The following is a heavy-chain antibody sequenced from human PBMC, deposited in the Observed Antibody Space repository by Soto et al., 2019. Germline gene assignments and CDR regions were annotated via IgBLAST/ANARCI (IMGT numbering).Heavy chain of an antibody. Sequence: QVQLQESGPGLVKPSQTLSLTCTVSGGSISSGGYYWSWIRQHPGKGLEWIGYIYYSGSTYYNPSLKXXVXIXXDTSKSQSPLKLSSVTAADTAVYYCAREGGTVLDFWGQGTTVTVSS. J-gene: IGHJ6*02. D-gene: IGHD1-1*01. V-gene: IGHV4-31*01. CDR3: AREGGTVLDF. CDR2: IYYSGST. CDR1: GGSISSGGYY.